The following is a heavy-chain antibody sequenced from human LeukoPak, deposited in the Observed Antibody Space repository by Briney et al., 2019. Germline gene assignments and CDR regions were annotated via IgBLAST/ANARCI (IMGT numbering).Heavy chain of an antibody. CDR2: ISSSSSYI. J-gene: IGHJ4*02. CDR3: AKLSRLAAPH. Sequence: PGGSLRLSCAASGFTFSSYSMNWVRQAPGKGLEWVSSISSSSSYIYYADSVKGRFTISRDNAKNTLYLQMNSLRAEDTAVYYCAKLSRLAAPHWGQGTLVTVSS. CDR1: GFTFSSYS. V-gene: IGHV3-21*01. D-gene: IGHD6-13*01.